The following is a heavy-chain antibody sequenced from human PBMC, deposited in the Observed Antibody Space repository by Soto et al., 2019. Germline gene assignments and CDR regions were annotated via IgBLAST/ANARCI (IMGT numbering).Heavy chain of an antibody. D-gene: IGHD2-15*01. CDR1: GFTFSSYA. CDR3: ARLMDIAAIVAATRQ. V-gene: IGHV3-30*04. CDR2: ISYDGRTE. Sequence: QVHLVESGGGVVQPGRSLRLSCVASGFTFSSYAMQWVRQAPGKGLEWVTVISYDGRTEYYADSVKGRFTISRDNSVNTLYLHMNSVRPEDTAVYFCARLMDIAAIVAATRQWGQGTLVTVSS. J-gene: IGHJ4*02.